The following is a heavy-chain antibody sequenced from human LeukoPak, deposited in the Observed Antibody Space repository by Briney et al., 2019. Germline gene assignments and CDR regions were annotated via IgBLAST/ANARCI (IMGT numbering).Heavy chain of an antibody. D-gene: IGHD3-22*01. J-gene: IGHJ3*02. CDR2: ISYDGSNK. CDR1: EFTFSSFA. CDR3: ARGGRGSAAVVAPRSFDI. V-gene: IGHV3-30*14. Sequence: GGSLRLSCAASEFTFSSFAMHWVRQAPGKGLEWVAAISYDGSNKYYADSVKGRFIISRDISKNTLYLQMNSLRAEDSALYYCARGGRGSAAVVAPRSFDIWGQGTMVTVSS.